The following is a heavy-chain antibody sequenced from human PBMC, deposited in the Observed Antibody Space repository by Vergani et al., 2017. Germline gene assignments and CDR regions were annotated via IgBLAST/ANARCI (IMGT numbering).Heavy chain of an antibody. CDR2: IYWDDDK. J-gene: IGHJ4*02. D-gene: IGHD6-6*01. CDR1: GFSLSTSGVG. V-gene: IGHV2-5*02. CDR3: AHGPYSSSSVFFDY. Sequence: QITLKESGPTLVKPTQTLTLTCTFSGFSLSTSGVGVGWIRQPPGKALEWLALIYWDDDKRYSPSLKSRLTITKDTSKNQVVLTMTXMDPVDTATYYCAHGPYSSSSVFFDYWGQGTLVTVSS.